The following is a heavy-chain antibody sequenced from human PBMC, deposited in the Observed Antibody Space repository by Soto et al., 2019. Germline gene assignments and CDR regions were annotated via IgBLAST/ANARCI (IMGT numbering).Heavy chain of an antibody. D-gene: IGHD3-16*01. CDR2: INPYNGNT. CDR1: GYTFTSYG. J-gene: IGHJ4*02. CDR3: ASDWFGIDY. Sequence: QVQLVQSGAEVKKPGASVKVSCKASGYTFTSYGISWVRQAPGQGLEWMGWINPYNGNTNYAQKRQGRVTMTTDTSANTAYMELRSLSTDDTDVEYCASDWFGIDYWGQGTLVTVSS. V-gene: IGHV1-18*01.